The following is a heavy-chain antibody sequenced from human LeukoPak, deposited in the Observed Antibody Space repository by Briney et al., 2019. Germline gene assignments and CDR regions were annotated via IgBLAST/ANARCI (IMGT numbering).Heavy chain of an antibody. V-gene: IGHV1-2*02. D-gene: IGHD3-3*01. J-gene: IGHJ5*02. CDR2: INPNSGGT. Sequence: ASVKVSCKASGYTFTSYYMHWVRQAPGQGLEGMGWINPNSGGTNYAQKFQGRVTMTRDTSISTAYMELSRLRSDDTAVYYCAREWFPLNYDFWSGYSNNWFDPWGQGTLVTVSS. CDR1: GYTFTSYY. CDR3: AREWFPLNYDFWSGYSNNWFDP.